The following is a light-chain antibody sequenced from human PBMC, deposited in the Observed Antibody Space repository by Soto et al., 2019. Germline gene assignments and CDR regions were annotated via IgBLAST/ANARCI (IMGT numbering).Light chain of an antibody. CDR2: DGT. J-gene: IGLJ1*01. Sequence: SYELTKSPSVSVAPGQTARIPCGARKIGSKSVHWYQQRPGQAPVLVVHDGTDRPSGIPERFLGFNIGSMATLPITAVESADEGDYYRHAWDISTDHYVFGIGTKVTVL. CDR1: KIGSKS. CDR3: HAWDISTDHYV. V-gene: IGLV3-21*02.